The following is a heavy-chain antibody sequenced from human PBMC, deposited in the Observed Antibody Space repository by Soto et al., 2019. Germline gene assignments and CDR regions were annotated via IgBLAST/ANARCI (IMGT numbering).Heavy chain of an antibody. V-gene: IGHV1-69*01. J-gene: IGHJ6*02. CDR2: IIPIFGTA. D-gene: IGHD3-10*01. CDR3: ARRKRFGELMDYYYYGMDV. CDR1: GGTFSSYA. Sequence: QVQLVQSGAEVKKPGSSVKVSCKASGGTFSSYAISWVRQAPGQGLEWMGGIIPIFGTANYAQKFQGRVTITADESTSTAYMELSSLRSEDTAVYYCARRKRFGELMDYYYYGMDVWGQGTTVTVSS.